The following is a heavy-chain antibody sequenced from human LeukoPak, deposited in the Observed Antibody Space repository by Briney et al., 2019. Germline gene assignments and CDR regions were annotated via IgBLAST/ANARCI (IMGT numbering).Heavy chain of an antibody. V-gene: IGHV5-51*01. CDR3: XRSRAPGAADAFDI. CDR1: GYXFTSYW. Sequence: GESLKISCKDSGYXFTSYWIGWVRXXPGKXLELMGIIYPGDSDTRYSPSFQGQVTISADKSINTAYLQWSSLKAPDTAMYYCXRSRAPGAADAFDIWGQGTMVTVSS. D-gene: IGHD7-27*01. J-gene: IGHJ3*02. CDR2: IYPGDSDT.